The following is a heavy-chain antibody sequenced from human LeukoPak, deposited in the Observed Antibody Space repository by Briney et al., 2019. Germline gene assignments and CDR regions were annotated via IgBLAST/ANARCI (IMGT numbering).Heavy chain of an antibody. D-gene: IGHD6-13*01. CDR1: GDSIRSSSYY. CDR2: IYNSGST. Sequence: SETLSLTCTVSGDSIRSSSYYWGWVRQPPGKGLEWIGSIYNSGSTYYNPSLKSRVTISIDTSKNQFSLKLSSVTAADTAVYYCAREYRSSWYLNWFDPWGQGTLVTVSS. V-gene: IGHV4-39*07. J-gene: IGHJ5*02. CDR3: AREYRSSWYLNWFDP.